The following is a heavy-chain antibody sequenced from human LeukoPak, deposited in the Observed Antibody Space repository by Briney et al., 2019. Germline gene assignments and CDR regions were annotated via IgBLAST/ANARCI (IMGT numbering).Heavy chain of an antibody. J-gene: IGHJ4*02. V-gene: IGHV3-21*01. Sequence: AGGSLRLSCAASGFTFSSYSMNWVRQAPGKGLEWVSSISSSSSYIYYADSVKGRFTISRDNAKNSLYLQMNSLRAEDTAVYYCARDPSIAARRKYFDYWGQGTLVTVSS. CDR3: ARDPSIAARRKYFDY. CDR2: ISSSSSYI. CDR1: GFTFSSYS. D-gene: IGHD6-6*01.